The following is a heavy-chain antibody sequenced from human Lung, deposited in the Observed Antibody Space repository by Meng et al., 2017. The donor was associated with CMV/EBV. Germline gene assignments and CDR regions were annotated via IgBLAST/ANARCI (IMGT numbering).Heavy chain of an antibody. CDR2: INPSDDYT. CDR1: GYTFASYY. J-gene: IGHJ4*02. Sequence: SXXVSXKASGYTFASYYVNWVRQAPGQGLEWLGLINPSDDYTEYAQKFQGRVTMTRDTSTNTVYMDLSSLRSEDTAVYYCARDPIVGADFDFDYWGQGTLVTVSS. CDR3: ARDPIVGADFDFDY. V-gene: IGHV1-46*01. D-gene: IGHD1-26*01.